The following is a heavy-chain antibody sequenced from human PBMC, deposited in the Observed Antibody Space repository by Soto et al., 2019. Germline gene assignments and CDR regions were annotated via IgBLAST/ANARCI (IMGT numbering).Heavy chain of an antibody. CDR3: GREGYYYGSSGFSHFDY. CDR1: GYTFTSYG. V-gene: IGHV1-18*04. J-gene: IGHJ4*02. Sequence: GASVKVSCKASGYTFTSYGISWVRQAPGQGLKWMGWISAYNGNTNYAQKPQGRVTMTTDTSTSTAYTELRSLRSENTAVYYCGREGYYYGSSGFSHFDYWGQGTLVTVSS. CDR2: ISAYNGNT. D-gene: IGHD3-22*01.